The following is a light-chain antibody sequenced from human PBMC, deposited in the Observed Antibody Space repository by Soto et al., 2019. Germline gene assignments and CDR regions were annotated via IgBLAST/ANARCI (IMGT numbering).Light chain of an antibody. J-gene: IGKJ1*01. CDR2: AAS. V-gene: IGKV1-39*01. CDR1: QSISSY. Sequence: IQMTQYQSSLSASVGDRVTITCRASQSISSYLNWYQQKPGKAPKLLIYAASSLQSGVPSRFSGSGSGTDFTLTISSLQPEDFATYYCQQSYSTLWTFGQGTKVDIK. CDR3: QQSYSTLWT.